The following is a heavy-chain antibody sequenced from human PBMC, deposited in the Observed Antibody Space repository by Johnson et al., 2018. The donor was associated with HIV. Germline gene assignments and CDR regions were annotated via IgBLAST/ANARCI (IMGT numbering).Heavy chain of an antibody. CDR3: ARDPEIAARADAFDI. D-gene: IGHD6-6*01. CDR1: GFSFSSYG. CDR2: IRYDGSN. Sequence: QVQLVESGGGVVQPGGALRLSCAASGFSFSSYGMHWVRQAPGKGLEWVAFIRYDGSNDYADSVKGRFTISRDNAKNSLYLQMNSLRAEDTAVYYCARDPEIAARADAFDIWGQGTMVTVSS. V-gene: IGHV3-30*02. J-gene: IGHJ3*02.